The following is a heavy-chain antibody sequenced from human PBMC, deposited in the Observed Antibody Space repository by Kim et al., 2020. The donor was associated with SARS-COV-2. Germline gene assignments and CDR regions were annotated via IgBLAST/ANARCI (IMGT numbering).Heavy chain of an antibody. V-gene: IGHV4-4*02. CDR3: ARTRGSPDTLYYYYGMDV. CDR1: GGSISSSNW. CDR2: IYHSGST. Sequence: SETLSLTCAVSGGSISSSNWWSWVRQPPGKGLEWIGEIYHSGSTNYNPSLKSRVTISVDKSKNQFSLKLSSVTAADTAVYYCARTRGSPDTLYYYYGMDVWGQGTTVTVSS. J-gene: IGHJ6*02. D-gene: IGHD3-16*01.